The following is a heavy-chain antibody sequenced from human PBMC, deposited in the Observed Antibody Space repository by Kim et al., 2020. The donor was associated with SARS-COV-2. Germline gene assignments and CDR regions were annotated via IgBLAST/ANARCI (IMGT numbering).Heavy chain of an antibody. J-gene: IGHJ5*02. Sequence: ASVKVSCKASGYTFTSYAMHWVRQAPGQRLEWMGWINAGNGNTKYSQKFQGRVTITRDTSASTAYMELSSLRSEDTAVYYCARDFYDILTGYYPLGWFDPWGQGTLVTVSS. CDR2: INAGNGNT. V-gene: IGHV1-3*01. CDR1: GYTFTSYA. D-gene: IGHD3-9*01. CDR3: ARDFYDILTGYYPLGWFDP.